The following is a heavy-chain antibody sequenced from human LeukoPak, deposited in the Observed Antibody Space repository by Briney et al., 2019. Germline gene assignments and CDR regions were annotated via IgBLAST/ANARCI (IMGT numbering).Heavy chain of an antibody. Sequence: PGGSLRLSCAASGFTFSDYYMSWIRQAPGKGLEWVSYISSSGSTIYYADSVKGRFTISRDNAKNSLYLQMNSLRAEDTAVYYCARAGDSSGRYYYYYGMDVWGQGTTVTVSS. CDR1: GFTFSDYY. J-gene: IGHJ6*02. D-gene: IGHD3-22*01. CDR3: ARAGDSSGRYYYYYGMDV. CDR2: ISSSGSTI. V-gene: IGHV3-11*01.